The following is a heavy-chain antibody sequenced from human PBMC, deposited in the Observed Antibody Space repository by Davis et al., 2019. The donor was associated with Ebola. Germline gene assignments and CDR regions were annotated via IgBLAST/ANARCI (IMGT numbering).Heavy chain of an antibody. J-gene: IGHJ4*02. V-gene: IGHV3-30-3*01. D-gene: IGHD3-3*01. CDR3: ARDRKRAGLRFLEWAHEFDY. Sequence: PGGSLRLSCAASGFTFSSYAMHWVRQAPGKGLEWVAVISYDGSNKYYADSVKGRFTISRDNSKNTLYLQMNSLRAEDTAVYYCARDRKRAGLRFLEWAHEFDYWGQGTLVTVSS. CDR1: GFTFSSYA. CDR2: ISYDGSNK.